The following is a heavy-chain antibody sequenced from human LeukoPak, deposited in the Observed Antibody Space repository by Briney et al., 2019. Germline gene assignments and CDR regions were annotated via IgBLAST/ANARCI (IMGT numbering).Heavy chain of an antibody. CDR2: IWYDGSNK. D-gene: IGHD5-18*01. CDR1: GFTFSSYG. CDR3: AREMDTAMVFGY. J-gene: IGHJ4*02. V-gene: IGHV3-33*01. Sequence: GGSLRLSCAASGFTFSSYGMHWVRQAPGKGLEWVAVIWYDGSNKYYADSVKGRFTISRDNSKNTLYLQMNSLRAEDTAVYYCAREMDTAMVFGYWGQGTLVTVSS.